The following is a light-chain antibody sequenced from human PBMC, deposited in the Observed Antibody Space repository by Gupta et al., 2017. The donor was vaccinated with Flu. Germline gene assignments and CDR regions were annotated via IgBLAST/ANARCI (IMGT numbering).Light chain of an antibody. Sequence: GDRVTIACQASQDIRKYLNWFQQKPWKAPELLIYDASNLKTGVPSTFSGSGSETDFTFTISSLQPEDSATYNCLQYGSLPYTFGQGTKLEIK. CDR1: QDIRKY. J-gene: IGKJ2*01. V-gene: IGKV1-33*01. CDR3: LQYGSLPYT. CDR2: DAS.